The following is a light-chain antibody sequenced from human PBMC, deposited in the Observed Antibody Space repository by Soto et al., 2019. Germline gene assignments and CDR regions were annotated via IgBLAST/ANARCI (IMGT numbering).Light chain of an antibody. CDR2: DVS. CDR1: QSISIW. J-gene: IGKJ1*01. Sequence: DIQMTQSPSTLSASVGDRITITCRASQSISIWLAWYQQTPGKAPKVLIYDVSRLESGVPSRFSGSGAGTEFTLTISSLQPDDFATYYCQQYNGYSSWTFGQGTRVGIK. CDR3: QQYNGYSSWT. V-gene: IGKV1-5*01.